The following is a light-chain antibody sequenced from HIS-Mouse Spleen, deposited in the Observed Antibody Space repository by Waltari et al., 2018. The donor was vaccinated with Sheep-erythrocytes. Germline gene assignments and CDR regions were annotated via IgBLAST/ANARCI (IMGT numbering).Light chain of an antibody. CDR3: SSYAGSNNWV. J-gene: IGLJ3*02. V-gene: IGLV2-8*01. Sequence: QSALTQPPSASGSPGQSVTISCTGTSSDVGGYNYVSWYQQHPGKAPKLMIYEVSTRPSWVPERFSGSKSGNTASLTVSGLQAEDEADYYCSSYAGSNNWVFGGGTKLTVL. CDR2: EVS. CDR1: SSDVGGYNY.